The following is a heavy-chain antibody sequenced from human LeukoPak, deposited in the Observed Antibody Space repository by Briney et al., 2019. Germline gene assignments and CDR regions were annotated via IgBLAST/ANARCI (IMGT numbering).Heavy chain of an antibody. D-gene: IGHD4-17*01. J-gene: IGHJ4*01. V-gene: IGHV4-31*03. Sequence: SETLSLTCTVSGGSISSGGYYWSWIRQHPGKGLEWIGYIYYSGSTYYNPSLKSRVTISVDTSKNQFSLKLSSVTAADTAVYYCARDLSHGDFDYWGQEPWSPSPQ. CDR1: GGSISSGGYY. CDR3: ARDLSHGDFDY. CDR2: IYYSGST.